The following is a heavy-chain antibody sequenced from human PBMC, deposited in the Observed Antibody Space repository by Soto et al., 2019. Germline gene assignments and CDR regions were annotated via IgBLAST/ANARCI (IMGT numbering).Heavy chain of an antibody. J-gene: IGHJ6*02. D-gene: IGHD6-6*01. Sequence: QVQLVQSGGEVKKPGASVKVSCKTSGYSFTTYGISWVRQAPGQGLEWMGWISAYNGNTNYAQKLQGRVTMTTDTSTSTAYMELRSLRSDDTAVYYCAREGPSTYYYYGMDVWCQGGTITVSS. V-gene: IGHV1-18*01. CDR1: GYSFTTYG. CDR2: ISAYNGNT. CDR3: AREGPSTYYYYGMDV.